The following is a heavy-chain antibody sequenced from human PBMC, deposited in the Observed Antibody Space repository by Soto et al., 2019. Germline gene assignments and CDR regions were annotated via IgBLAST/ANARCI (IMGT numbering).Heavy chain of an antibody. J-gene: IGHJ6*03. CDR2: IKQDGSEK. D-gene: IGHD2-15*01. Sequence: GGSLRLSCAASGFTFSSYWMSWVRQAPGKGLEWVANIKQDGSEKYYVDSVKGRFTISRDNAKNSLYLQMNSLRAEDTAVYYCASSGVVAATPHYYYYYYMDVWGKGTTVTVSS. CDR1: GFTFSSYW. CDR3: ASSGVVAATPHYYYYYYMDV. V-gene: IGHV3-7*01.